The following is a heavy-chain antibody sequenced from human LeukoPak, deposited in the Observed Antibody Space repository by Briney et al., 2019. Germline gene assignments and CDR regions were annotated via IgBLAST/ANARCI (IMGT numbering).Heavy chain of an antibody. CDR2: IYYSGST. J-gene: IGHJ6*03. V-gene: IGHV4-59*11. D-gene: IGHD4-17*01. Sequence: SETLSLTCTVSGGSTSSHYWSWIRQPPGKGLEWIGYIYYSGSTNYNPSLKSRVTISVDTSKNQFSLKLSSVTAADTAVYYCARGDSNGDYAYYYYMDVWGKGTTVTVSS. CDR1: GGSTSSHY. CDR3: ARGDSNGDYAYYYYMDV.